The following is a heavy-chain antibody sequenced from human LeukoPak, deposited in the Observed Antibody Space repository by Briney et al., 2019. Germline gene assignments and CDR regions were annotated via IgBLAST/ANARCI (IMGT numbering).Heavy chain of an antibody. V-gene: IGHV4-39*01. J-gene: IGHJ4*02. CDR1: GGSISSSSHY. CDR2: IYYSGST. Sequence: PSETLSLTCTVSGGSISSSSHYWGWIRQPPGKGLEWIGSIYYSGSTYYNPSLKSRVTISVDTSKNQFSLRLSSVTAADTAVYYCARDRYFDWLSLDYWGQGTLVTVSS. D-gene: IGHD3-9*01. CDR3: ARDRYFDWLSLDY.